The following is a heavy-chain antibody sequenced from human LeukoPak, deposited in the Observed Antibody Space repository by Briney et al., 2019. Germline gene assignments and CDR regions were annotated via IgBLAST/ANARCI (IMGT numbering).Heavy chain of an antibody. CDR2: IYSSGST. CDR3: ARDSHGLGY. J-gene: IGHJ4*02. D-gene: IGHD6-19*01. V-gene: IGHV4-38-2*02. Sequence: PSETLSLTCTVSGYSISSGYYWGWIRQPPGKGLEWIGSIYSSGSTYYNASLQSRVTISIETSKNQISLRLNSVTAADTAVYYCARDSHGLGYWGQGTLVTVSS. CDR1: GYSISSGYY.